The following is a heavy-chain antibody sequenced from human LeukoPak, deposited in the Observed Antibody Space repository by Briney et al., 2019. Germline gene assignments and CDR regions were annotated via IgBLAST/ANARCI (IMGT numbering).Heavy chain of an antibody. D-gene: IGHD1-26*01. CDR1: GGSISSSSYY. V-gene: IGHV4-39*01. CDR3: ARHQVGATWDLDY. CDR2: IYYSGST. J-gene: IGHJ4*02. Sequence: SETLSLTRTVSGGSISSSSYYWGWIRQPPGKGLEWIGSIYYSGSTYYNPSLKSRVTISVDTSKNQFSLKLSSVTAADTAVYYCARHQVGATWDLDYWGQGTLVTVSS.